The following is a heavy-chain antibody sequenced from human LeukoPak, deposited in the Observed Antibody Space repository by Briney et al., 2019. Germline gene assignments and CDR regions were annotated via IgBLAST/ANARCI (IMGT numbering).Heavy chain of an antibody. CDR1: AGSISTSNC. Sequence: SQTLSLTCAVSAGSISTSNCWSGVRQPPGKGLEWIGEIYHSGSTNYNPSLKSRVTISVDKSKNQFSLKLSSVTAADTAVYCCASEGNWALLTWGQGTLVTVSS. CDR3: ASEGNWALLT. D-gene: IGHD2-15*01. V-gene: IGHV4-4*01. CDR2: IYHSGST. J-gene: IGHJ5*02.